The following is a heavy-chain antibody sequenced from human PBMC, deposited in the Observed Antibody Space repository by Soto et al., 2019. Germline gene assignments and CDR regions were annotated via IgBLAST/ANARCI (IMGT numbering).Heavy chain of an antibody. CDR2: IWYDGSNK. J-gene: IGHJ3*02. Sequence: QVQLVESGGGVVQPGRSLRLSCAASGFTFSSYGMHWVRQAPGKGLEWVAVIWYDGSNKYYADSVKGRFTISRDNSKNTLYLQMNSLRAEDTAVYYCARDETADYDSSVRAFDIWGQGTMVTVSS. CDR1: GFTFSSYG. V-gene: IGHV3-33*01. D-gene: IGHD3-22*01. CDR3: ARDETADYDSSVRAFDI.